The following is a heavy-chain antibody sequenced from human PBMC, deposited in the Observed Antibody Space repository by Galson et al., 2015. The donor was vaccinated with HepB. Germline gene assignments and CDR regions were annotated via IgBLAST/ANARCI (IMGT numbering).Heavy chain of an antibody. CDR3: VKAPPLDWGSEWFDP. Sequence: SLRLSCAASGFTFSSYAMHWVRQAPGKGLEYVSAISSNGGSTYYADSVKGRFTISRDNSKNTLYLQMSSLRAEDTAVYYCVKAPPLDWGSEWFDPWGQGTLVTVSS. CDR1: GFTFSSYA. V-gene: IGHV3-64D*06. CDR2: ISSNGGST. D-gene: IGHD3/OR15-3a*01. J-gene: IGHJ5*02.